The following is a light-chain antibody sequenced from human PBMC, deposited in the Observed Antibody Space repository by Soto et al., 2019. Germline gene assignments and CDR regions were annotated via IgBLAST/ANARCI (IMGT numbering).Light chain of an antibody. Sequence: DIPMTQSPSSLSASVGDRVTITCRASQGISIFLAWYQQKPGKVPKLLIYAASTLQLGVPSRFSGSGSGTDFTLTISSLQPEDVATYYCQKYNSAPWTFGQGTEVEIK. CDR2: AAS. CDR3: QKYNSAPWT. CDR1: QGISIF. J-gene: IGKJ1*01. V-gene: IGKV1-27*01.